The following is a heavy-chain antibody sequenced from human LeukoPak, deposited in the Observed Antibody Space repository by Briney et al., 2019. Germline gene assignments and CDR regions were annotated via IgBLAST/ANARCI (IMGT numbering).Heavy chain of an antibody. CDR3: AKAHCSSTSCQSYY. J-gene: IGHJ4*02. CDR2: ISWNSGSI. Sequence: GRSLRLSCAASGFTFDDYAMHWVRQAPGKGLEWVSDISWNSGSIGYADSVKGRFTISRDNAKNSLYLQMNSLRAEDTALYYCAKAHCSSTSCQSYYWGQGTLVTVSS. D-gene: IGHD2-2*01. CDR1: GFTFDDYA. V-gene: IGHV3-9*01.